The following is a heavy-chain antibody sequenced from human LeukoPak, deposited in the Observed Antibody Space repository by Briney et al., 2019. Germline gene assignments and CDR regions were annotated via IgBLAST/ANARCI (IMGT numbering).Heavy chain of an antibody. D-gene: IGHD5-18*01. Sequence: GGSLRLFCAASGFTFSSYSMNWVRQAPGKGLEWVSSISSSSSYIYYADSVKGRFTISRDNAKNSLYLQMNSLRAEDTAVYYCARDSRSGDTAPLDYWGQGTLVTVSS. CDR3: ARDSRSGDTAPLDY. CDR1: GFTFSSYS. V-gene: IGHV3-21*01. J-gene: IGHJ4*02. CDR2: ISSSSSYI.